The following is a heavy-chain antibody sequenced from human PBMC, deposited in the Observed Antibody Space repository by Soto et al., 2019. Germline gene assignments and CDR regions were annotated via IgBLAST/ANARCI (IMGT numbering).Heavy chain of an antibody. CDR3: ARGSGRGYHDY. J-gene: IGHJ4*02. CDR2: IYYSGST. CDR1: GGSISSYY. Sequence: PSETLSLTCTVSGGSISSYYWSWIRQHPGKGLEWIGYIYYSGSTYYNPSLKSRVTISVDTSKNQFSLKLSSVTAADTAVYYCARGSGRGYHDYWGQGTLVTVSS. V-gene: IGHV4-59*06. D-gene: IGHD3-22*01.